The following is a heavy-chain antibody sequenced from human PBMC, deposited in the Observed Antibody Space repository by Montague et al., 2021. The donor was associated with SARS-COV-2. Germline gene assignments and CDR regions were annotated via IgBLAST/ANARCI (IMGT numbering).Heavy chain of an antibody. CDR1: GGSISSFY. Sequence: SETLSLTCTVSGGSISSFYWSWFRQPPGKGLEWIGYISASGSTNYNPSLTSRATMSVDTSKNQFSLKVNSVTAADTAVYYCARHYSATLPAVYWGQGTLVTVSS. CDR3: ARHYSATLPAVY. J-gene: IGHJ4*02. V-gene: IGHV4-59*08. CDR2: ISASGST. D-gene: IGHD2-15*01.